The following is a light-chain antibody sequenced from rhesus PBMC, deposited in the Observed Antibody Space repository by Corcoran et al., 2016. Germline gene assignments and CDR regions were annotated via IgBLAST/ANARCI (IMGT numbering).Light chain of an antibody. CDR2: EAS. J-gene: IGKJ4*01. Sequence: DIQMTQSPSSLSASVGDRVTITCRASQGITNDLAWYQQKPGETPKLLIYEASSLQSGIPSRFSGSGSGTDFTLTISRLQPEDFATSYCQHYDSTPLTFGGGTKVAIK. CDR1: QGITND. CDR3: QHYDSTPLT. V-gene: IGKV1-25*01.